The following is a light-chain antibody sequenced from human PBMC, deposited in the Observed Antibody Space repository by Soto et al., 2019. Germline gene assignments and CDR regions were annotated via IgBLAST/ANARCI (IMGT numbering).Light chain of an antibody. CDR3: QQYNTYSWT. V-gene: IGKV1-5*01. Sequence: DIQMTQSPSSLSASVGARVPITCRARQSISSWLAWYQQMPGKAPKLLIYDASSLHSGVPSRFSGSGSGTEFTLTISSLQPDDFATYYCQQYNTYSWTFGQGTKVDIK. CDR2: DAS. J-gene: IGKJ1*01. CDR1: QSISSW.